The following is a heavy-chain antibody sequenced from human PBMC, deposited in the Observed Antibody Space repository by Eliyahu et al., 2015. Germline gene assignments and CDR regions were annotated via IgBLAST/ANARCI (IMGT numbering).Heavy chain of an antibody. CDR1: GYSFTSYW. CDR2: IDPSDSYT. V-gene: IGHV5-10-1*03. Sequence: EVQLVQSGAEVKKPGESLRISCKGSGYSFTSYWISWVRQMPGKGLEWMGRIDPSDSYTNYSPSFQGHVTISADKSISTAYLQWSSLKASDTAMYYCASVDIVVVPAAIGFNDAFDIWGQGTMVTVSS. D-gene: IGHD2-2*02. J-gene: IGHJ3*02. CDR3: ASVDIVVVPAAIGFNDAFDI.